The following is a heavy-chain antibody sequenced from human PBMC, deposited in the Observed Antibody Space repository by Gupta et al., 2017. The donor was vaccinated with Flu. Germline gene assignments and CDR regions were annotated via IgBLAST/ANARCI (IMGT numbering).Heavy chain of an antibody. CDR2: IRSKAYGGTT. Sequence: EVQLVESGGGLVQPGRSLRLSCTASGFTFGDYAMSWFRQAPGKGLEWVGFIRSKAYGGTTEYAASVKGRFTISRDDSKSIAYLQMNSLKTEDTAVYYCTRGPPVYVDSSGYYTAGFDYWGQGTLVTVSS. J-gene: IGHJ4*02. CDR1: GFTFGDYA. CDR3: TRGPPVYVDSSGYYTAGFDY. D-gene: IGHD3-22*01. V-gene: IGHV3-49*03.